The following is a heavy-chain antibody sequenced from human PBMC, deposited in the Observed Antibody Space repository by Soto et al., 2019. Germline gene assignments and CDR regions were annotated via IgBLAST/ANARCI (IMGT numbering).Heavy chain of an antibody. Sequence: QSGGSLRLSCAASGPTFSNYAISWVRQAPGKGLEWVSGISGNGGSKYYADSVKGRFTMSRDNSKNTLYLEMDSLRSEDSAAYHCSNHYCGSTSCLIDSWGPGTLVTVSS. CDR3: SNHYCGSTSCLIDS. CDR1: GPTFSNYA. V-gene: IGHV3-23*01. J-gene: IGHJ4*02. CDR2: ISGNGGSK. D-gene: IGHD2-2*01.